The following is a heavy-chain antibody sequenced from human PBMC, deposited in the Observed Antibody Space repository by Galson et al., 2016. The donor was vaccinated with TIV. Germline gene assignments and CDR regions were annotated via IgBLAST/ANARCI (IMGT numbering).Heavy chain of an antibody. V-gene: IGHV1-69*13. CDR2: FIPLFGTP. J-gene: IGHJ6*02. D-gene: IGHD5-18*01. CDR3: AKDRNTAVDTYHQYHGMDV. CDR1: GDTFLSYP. Sequence: SVKVSCKASGDTFLSYPFNWVRQAPGQGLEWMGGFIPLFGTPNYAQKFQGRVTITADESTSTVHMELSSLSSEDTAVYYCAKDRNTAVDTYHQYHGMDVWGQGTTVTVSS.